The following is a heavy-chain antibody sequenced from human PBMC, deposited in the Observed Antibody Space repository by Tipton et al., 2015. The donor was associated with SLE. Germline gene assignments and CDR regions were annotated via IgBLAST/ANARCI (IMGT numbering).Heavy chain of an antibody. CDR3: ARDRGGIAARFDY. D-gene: IGHD6-6*01. Sequence: GSLRLSCAASGFTFSSYSMNWVRQAPGKGLEWVSSISSSSSYIYYADSVKGRFTISRDNAKNSLYLQMNSLRAEDTAVYYCARDRGGIAARFDYWGQGTLVTVSS. CDR1: GFTFSSYS. CDR2: ISSSSSYI. J-gene: IGHJ4*02. V-gene: IGHV3-21*01.